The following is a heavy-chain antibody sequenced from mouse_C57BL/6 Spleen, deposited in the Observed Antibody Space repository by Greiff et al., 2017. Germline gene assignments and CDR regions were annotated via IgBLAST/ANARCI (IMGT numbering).Heavy chain of an antibody. D-gene: IGHD4-1*01. V-gene: IGHV5-12*01. CDR3: ARHARLGREGYAMDY. CDR2: ISNGGGST. Sequence: EVKVVESGGGLVQPGGSLKLSCAASGFTFSDYYMYWVRQTPEKRLEWVAYISNGGGSTYYPDTVKGRFTISRDNAKNTLYLQMSRLKSEDTAMYYCARHARLGREGYAMDYWGQGTSVTVSS. J-gene: IGHJ4*01. CDR1: GFTFSDYY.